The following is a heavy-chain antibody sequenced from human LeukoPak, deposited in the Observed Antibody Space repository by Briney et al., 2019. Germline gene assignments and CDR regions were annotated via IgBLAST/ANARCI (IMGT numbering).Heavy chain of an antibody. CDR2: IYYSGST. CDR1: GGSISSYY. Sequence: SETLSLTCTVSGGSISSYYWSWIRQPPGKGLEWIGYIYYSGSTNYNPSLKSRVTISVDTSKNQFSLKLSSVTAADTAVYYCARVVQMDGDNYYYYYMDVWGKGTTVTVSS. D-gene: IGHD4-17*01. J-gene: IGHJ6*03. CDR3: ARVVQMDGDNYYYYYMDV. V-gene: IGHV4-59*01.